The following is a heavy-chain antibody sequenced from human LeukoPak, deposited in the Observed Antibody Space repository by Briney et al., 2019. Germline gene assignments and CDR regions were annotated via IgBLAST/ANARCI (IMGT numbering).Heavy chain of an antibody. CDR3: ARHGTIFGAVTLTPYFDY. Sequence: SETLSLTCAVYGGSFSGYYWSWIRQPPGKGLEWIGEINHSGSTNYNPSLKSRVTISVDTSKNQFSLKLSSVTAADTAVYYCARHGTIFGAVTLTPYFDYWGQGTLVTVSS. CDR1: GGSFSGYY. CDR2: INHSGST. J-gene: IGHJ4*02. D-gene: IGHD3-3*01. V-gene: IGHV4-34*01.